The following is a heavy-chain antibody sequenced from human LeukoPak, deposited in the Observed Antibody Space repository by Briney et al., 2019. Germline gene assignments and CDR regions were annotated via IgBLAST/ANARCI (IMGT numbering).Heavy chain of an antibody. J-gene: IGHJ3*02. CDR3: ARGYSNYGYAFDI. Sequence: RGSLRLSCAASGFTFSSYGMHWVRQAPGKGLEWVSSISSSSSYIYYADSVKGRFTISRDNAKNSLYLQMNSLRAEDTAVYYCARGYSNYGYAFDIWGQGTMVTVSS. CDR2: ISSSSSYI. CDR1: GFTFSSYG. V-gene: IGHV3-21*01. D-gene: IGHD4-11*01.